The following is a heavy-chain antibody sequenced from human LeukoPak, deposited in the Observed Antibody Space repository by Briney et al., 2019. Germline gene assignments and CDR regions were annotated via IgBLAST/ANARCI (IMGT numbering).Heavy chain of an antibody. CDR2: IYTSGST. CDR3: ARDYTYGDYYFDY. V-gene: IGHV4-4*07. D-gene: IGHD4-17*01. CDR1: GDSISSYF. Sequence: SETLSLTCTVSGDSISSYFWSWIRQPAGRGLEWIGRIYTSGSTNYNPSLKSRVTMSVDTSKKQFSLKLSSVTAADTAVYYCARDYTYGDYYFDYWGQGTLVTVSS. J-gene: IGHJ4*02.